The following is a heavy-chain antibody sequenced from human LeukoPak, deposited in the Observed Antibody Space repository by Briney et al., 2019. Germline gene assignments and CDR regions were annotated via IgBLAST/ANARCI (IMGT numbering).Heavy chain of an antibody. D-gene: IGHD5-24*01. V-gene: IGHV4-61*08. CDR1: GGSISSGDYY. J-gene: IGHJ4*02. Sequence: SQTLSLTCTVSGGSISSGDYYWSWIRQPPGKGLEWIGYIYYSGSTNYNPSLKSRVTISVDMSKNQFSLKLSSVTAADTALYYCARDPGRWQQLGYFDFWGQGTLVTVSS. CDR3: ARDPGRWQQLGYFDF. CDR2: IYYSGST.